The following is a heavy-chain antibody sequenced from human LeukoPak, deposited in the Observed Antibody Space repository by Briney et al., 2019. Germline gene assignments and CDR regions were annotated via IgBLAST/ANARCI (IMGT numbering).Heavy chain of an antibody. CDR3: ARDFRQGWLQDPFDY. J-gene: IGHJ4*02. V-gene: IGHV3-7*01. CDR2: IKQDGSEK. D-gene: IGHD5-12*01. CDR1: GFTFSSYA. Sequence: HPGGSLRLSCAASGFTFSSYAMSWVRQAPGKGLEWVANIKQDGSEKYYVDSVKGRFTISRDNAKNSLYLQMNSLRAEDTAVYYCARDFRQGWLQDPFDYWGQGTLVTVSS.